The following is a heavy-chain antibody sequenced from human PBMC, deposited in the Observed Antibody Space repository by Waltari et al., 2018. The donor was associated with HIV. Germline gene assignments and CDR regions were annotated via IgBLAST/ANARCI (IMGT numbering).Heavy chain of an antibody. CDR2: IYTSGST. CDR3: ARVGYNWNFDY. V-gene: IGHV4-61*02. Sequence: QVQLQESGPGLVKPSQTLSLTCTVSGGSISSGSYYWSWIRQPAGKGLEWIGRIYTSGSTNYNPSLKSRVTISVDTSKNQFSLKLRSVTAADTAVYYCARVGYNWNFDYWGQGTLVTVSS. J-gene: IGHJ4*02. D-gene: IGHD1-20*01. CDR1: GGSISSGSYY.